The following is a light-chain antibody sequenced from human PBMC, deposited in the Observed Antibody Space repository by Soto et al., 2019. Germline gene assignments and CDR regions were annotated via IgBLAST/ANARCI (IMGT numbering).Light chain of an antibody. CDR2: YAS. Sequence: DIQMTQSPSTLPASVGDRVTISCRASQSISNCLAWYQPKPGTAPKVLIYYASNLQSGVPSRFSGSGSGTEFTLTISSLQPDDFATYYCQQYNSYSFGQGTKVDI. V-gene: IGKV1-5*01. CDR3: QQYNSYS. J-gene: IGKJ1*01. CDR1: QSISNC.